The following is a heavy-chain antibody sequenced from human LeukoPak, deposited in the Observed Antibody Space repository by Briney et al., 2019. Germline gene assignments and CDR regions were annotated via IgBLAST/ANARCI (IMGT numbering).Heavy chain of an antibody. V-gene: IGHV6-1*01. Sequence: SQTLSLTCAISGDSVSTNSAGWNWIRQSPSRGLEWLGRTYYNSNWYKDYAASVKSRITINPDTSKNQFSLQLNSVTPEDTAVYYCARVLVAGTGYYYYYYMDVWGKGTTVTVSS. CDR3: ARVLVAGTGYYYYYYMDV. CDR1: GDSVSTNSAG. J-gene: IGHJ6*03. CDR2: TYYNSNWYK. D-gene: IGHD6-19*01.